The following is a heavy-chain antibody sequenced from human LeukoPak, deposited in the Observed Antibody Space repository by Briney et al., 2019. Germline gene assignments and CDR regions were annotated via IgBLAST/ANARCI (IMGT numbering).Heavy chain of an antibody. D-gene: IGHD4/OR15-4a*01. CDR2: IHSDGSNK. CDR3: ARRAGAYSHPYDY. Sequence: GGSLRLSCAASGFTFSSYAMHWVRQAPGKGLEWVAFIHSDGSNKHYADSVKGRFTISRDNSKNTLYLQMNSLRAEDTAVYYCARRAGAYSHPYDYWGQGTLVTVSS. J-gene: IGHJ4*02. CDR1: GFTFSSYA. V-gene: IGHV3-30*02.